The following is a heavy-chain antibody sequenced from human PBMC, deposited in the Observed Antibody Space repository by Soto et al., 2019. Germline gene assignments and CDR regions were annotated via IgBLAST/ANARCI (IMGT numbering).Heavy chain of an antibody. V-gene: IGHV4-59*11. D-gene: IGHD2-8*01. CDR3: ARLMGTSFDL. CDR2: IYYSGST. CDR1: GDSIKTHY. J-gene: IGHJ4*02. Sequence: SETLSLTCNVTGDSIKTHYWSWIRQAPGKGLERIGYIYYSGSTLYNPSLKRRVTISRDDSKNSLSLQMNSLKTEDTAVYFCARLMGTSFDLWGQGTLVTVSS.